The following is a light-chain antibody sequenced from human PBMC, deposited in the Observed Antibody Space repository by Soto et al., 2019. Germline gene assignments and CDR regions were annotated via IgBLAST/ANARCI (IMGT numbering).Light chain of an antibody. CDR2: AAS. J-gene: IGKJ5*01. Sequence: DIQMTQSPSSLSSSVVYRVTISCRASQSISTYLNWYHQKPGKAPDLLIYAASSLKSGVPSRFSGSGSGTHFTLTITGLQPTDFATYYCQQNFSIPITFGQGTRLEIK. CDR1: QSISTY. V-gene: IGKV1-39*01. CDR3: QQNFSIPIT.